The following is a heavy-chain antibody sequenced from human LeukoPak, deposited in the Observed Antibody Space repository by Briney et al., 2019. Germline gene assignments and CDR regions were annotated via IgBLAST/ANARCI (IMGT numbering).Heavy chain of an antibody. Sequence: PSETLSLTCTVSGGSISSSSYYWGWIRQPPGKGLGWIGSIYYSGSTYYNPSLKSRVTISVDTSKNQFSLKLNSVTAADTAVHYCASYSSSSLSAFDIWGQGTMVTVSS. CDR2: IYYSGST. D-gene: IGHD6-6*01. CDR1: GGSISSSSYY. J-gene: IGHJ3*02. CDR3: ASYSSSSLSAFDI. V-gene: IGHV4-39*07.